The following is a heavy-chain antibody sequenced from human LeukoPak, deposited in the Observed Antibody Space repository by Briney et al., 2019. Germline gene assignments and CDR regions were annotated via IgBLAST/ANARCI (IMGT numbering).Heavy chain of an antibody. V-gene: IGHV3-66*02. D-gene: IGHD2-15*01. CDR1: RFIMNNNY. J-gene: IGHJ3*02. CDR3: AGILGTTDAFDI. CDR2: SYSGGSS. Sequence: PGGSLRLSCAASRFIMNNNYMTWVRQAPGKGLEWVSVSYSGGSSYYTDSVKGRFTMSRDSSKNTVNLEMMIIPPYNPVGYYCAGILGTTDAFDIWGQGTMVTVSS.